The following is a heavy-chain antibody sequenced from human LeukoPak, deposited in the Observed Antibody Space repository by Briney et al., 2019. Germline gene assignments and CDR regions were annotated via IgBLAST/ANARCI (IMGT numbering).Heavy chain of an antibody. CDR1: GFTFSSYS. CDR2: ISGSSSYI. CDR3: ARDYGDLPARVPYFDY. Sequence: PGGSLRLSCAASGFTFSSYSMNWVRQAPGKGLDWVSSISGSSSYIYYAGSVRGRFTISRDNAKNSLYLQMKSLRDEDTAIYYCARDYGDLPARVPYFDYWGQGTLVTVS. D-gene: IGHD4-17*01. J-gene: IGHJ4*02. V-gene: IGHV3-21*01.